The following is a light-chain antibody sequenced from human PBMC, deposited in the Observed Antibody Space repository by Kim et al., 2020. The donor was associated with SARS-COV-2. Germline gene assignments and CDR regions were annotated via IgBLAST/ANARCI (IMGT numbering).Light chain of an antibody. J-gene: IGLJ7*01. Sequence: SSELTQDPAVSVALGQTVRITCQGDSLRSYYATWYQQKPGQAPIVVIYGKNNRPSGIQDRFSGSNSGNTDSLTITGTQAGDEADYYCNSRDSNDNVVIGG. CDR3: NSRDSNDNVV. CDR1: SLRSYY. V-gene: IGLV3-19*01. CDR2: GKN.